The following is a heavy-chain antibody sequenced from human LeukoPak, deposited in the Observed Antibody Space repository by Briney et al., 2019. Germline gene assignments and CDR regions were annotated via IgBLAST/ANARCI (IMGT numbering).Heavy chain of an antibody. CDR2: IYYSGST. V-gene: IGHV4-39*01. CDR1: GGSISSSSYY. Sequence: PSETLSLTCTVSGGSISSSSYYWGWIRQPPGKGLEWIGSIYYSGSTYYNPSLKSRVTISVDTSKNQFSLKLSSVTAADTAVYYCARHGSYSSGWYFDLWGRGTLVTVSS. D-gene: IGHD6-19*01. CDR3: ARHGSYSSGWYFDL. J-gene: IGHJ2*01.